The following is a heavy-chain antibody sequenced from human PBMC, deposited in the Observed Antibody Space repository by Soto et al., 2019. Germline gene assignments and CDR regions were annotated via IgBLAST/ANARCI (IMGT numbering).Heavy chain of an antibody. V-gene: IGHV3-49*03. CDR2: IRSKAYGGTT. J-gene: IGHJ6*03. CDR1: GFTFGDYA. D-gene: IGHD2-2*01. CDR3: TRDGEYQLLAHYYYYYMDV. Sequence: PGGSLRLSCTASGFTFGDYAMSWFRQAPGKGLEWVGFIRSKAYGGTTEYAASVKGRFTISRDDSKSIAYLQMNSLKTEDTAVYYCTRDGEYQLLAHYYYYYMDVWGKGTTVTVSS.